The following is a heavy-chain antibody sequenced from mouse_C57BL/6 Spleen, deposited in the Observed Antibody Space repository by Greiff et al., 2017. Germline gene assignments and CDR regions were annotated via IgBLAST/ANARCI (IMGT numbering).Heavy chain of an antibody. CDR3: AKAREDYDYFDY. J-gene: IGHJ2*01. V-gene: IGHV2-5*01. CDR1: GFSLTSYG. CDR2: IWRGGST. Sequence: VKLQESGPGLVQPSQSLSITCTVSGFSLTSYGVHWVRQSPGKGLEWLGVIWRGGSTDYNAAFMSRLSITKNNSKSQVFFKMNSLQADDTAIYYCAKAREDYDYFDYWGQGTTLTVSS. D-gene: IGHD2-4*01.